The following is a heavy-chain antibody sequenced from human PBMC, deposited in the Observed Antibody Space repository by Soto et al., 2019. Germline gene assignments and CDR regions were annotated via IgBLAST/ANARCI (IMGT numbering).Heavy chain of an antibody. CDR3: AKDRGRTWYEDY. CDR2: IYSGGST. Sequence: GGSLRLSCAASGFTVSSNYMSWVRQAPGKGLEWVSVIYSGGSTYYADSVKGRFTISRDSSKKMLYLQMNSLRPEDTAVYYCAKDRGRTWYEDYWGQGTLVTVSS. J-gene: IGHJ4*02. D-gene: IGHD6-13*01. CDR1: GFTVSSNY. V-gene: IGHV3-66*01.